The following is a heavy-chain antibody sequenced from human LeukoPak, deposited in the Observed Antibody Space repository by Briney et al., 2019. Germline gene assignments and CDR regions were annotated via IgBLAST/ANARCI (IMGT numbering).Heavy chain of an antibody. V-gene: IGHV5-51*01. CDR3: ARLHRACSGGSCYFDY. Sequence: GESLKISCKGSGYTFTSYWIAWVRQMPGKGLEWMGIIYPGDSDTRYSPSFQGQVTISADKSISTAYLQWSSLKASDTAMYYCARLHRACSGGSCYFDYWGQGTLVTVSS. CDR1: GYTFTSYW. J-gene: IGHJ4*02. CDR2: IYPGDSDT. D-gene: IGHD2-15*01.